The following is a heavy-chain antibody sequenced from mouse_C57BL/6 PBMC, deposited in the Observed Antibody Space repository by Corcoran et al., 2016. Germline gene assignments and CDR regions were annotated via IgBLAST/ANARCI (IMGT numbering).Heavy chain of an antibody. J-gene: IGHJ4*01. CDR1: GYTFTTYG. Sequence: QIQLVQSGPELKKPGETVKISCKASGYTFTTYGMSWVKQAPGKGLKWMGWINTYSGVPTYADDFKGRFAFSLETSASTVYLQINNLKNEDTATYFCARKESNFYLGMDYWGQGTSVTVSS. CDR2: INTYSGVP. D-gene: IGHD2-5*01. CDR3: ARKESNFYLGMDY. V-gene: IGHV9-3*01.